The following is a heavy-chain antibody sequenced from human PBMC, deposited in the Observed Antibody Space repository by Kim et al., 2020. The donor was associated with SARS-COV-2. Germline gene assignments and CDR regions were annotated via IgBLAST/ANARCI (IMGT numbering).Heavy chain of an antibody. D-gene: IGHD5-12*01. CDR3: ARDRGGYGRTGAFDI. J-gene: IGHJ3*02. CDR1: GGSISSYY. Sequence: SETLSLTCTVSGGSISSYYWSWIRQPPGKGLEWIGYIYYSGSTNYNPSLKSRVTISVDTSKNQFSLKLSSVTAADTAVYYCARDRGGYGRTGAFDIWGQGTMVTVSS. CDR2: IYYSGST. V-gene: IGHV4-59*13.